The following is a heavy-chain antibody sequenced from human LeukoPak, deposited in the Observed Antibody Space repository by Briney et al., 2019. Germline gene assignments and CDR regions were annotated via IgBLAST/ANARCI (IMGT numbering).Heavy chain of an antibody. D-gene: IGHD1-26*01. V-gene: IGHV1-69*01. CDR3: SRVGNGSFYY. CDR2: IIPIFGTA. Sequence: GCSAKVSCKASAGTFSTYAISWGRQAPGQGLEWMGGIIPIFGTANYAQKFQGRVTITADESTSTASIQLSSLRSAATALHYYSRVGNGSFYYWGQGTLVTVSS. CDR1: AGTFSTYA. J-gene: IGHJ4*02.